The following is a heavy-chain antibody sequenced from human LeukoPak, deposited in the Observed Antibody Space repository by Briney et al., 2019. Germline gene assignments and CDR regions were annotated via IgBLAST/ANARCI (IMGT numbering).Heavy chain of an antibody. V-gene: IGHV4-38-2*01. D-gene: IGHD3-3*01. CDR1: SYSISSGYY. J-gene: IGHJ4*02. CDR2: IYHSGST. CDR3: ARRYYDFWSGYYVDY. Sequence: SETLSLTCAVSSYSISSGYYWGWIRQPPGKGPEWIGSIYHSGSTYYNPSLKSRVTISVDTSKNQFSLKLSSVTAADTAVYYCARRYYDFWSGYYVDYWGQGTLVTVSS.